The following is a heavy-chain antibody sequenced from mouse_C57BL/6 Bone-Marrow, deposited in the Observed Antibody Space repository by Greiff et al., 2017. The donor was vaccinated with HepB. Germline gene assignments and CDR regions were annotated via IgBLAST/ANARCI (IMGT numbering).Heavy chain of an antibody. D-gene: IGHD2-10*02. CDR3: TTPYGNLFYAMDY. Sequence: VQLQQSGTVLARPGASVKMSCKTSGYTFTSYWMHWVKQRPGQGLEWIGAIYPGNSDNSYNQKFKGKAKLTAVTSASTAYMELSSLTNEDSAVYYCTTPYGNLFYAMDYWGQGTSVTVSS. V-gene: IGHV1-5*01. CDR1: GYTFTSYW. CDR2: IYPGNSDN. J-gene: IGHJ4*01.